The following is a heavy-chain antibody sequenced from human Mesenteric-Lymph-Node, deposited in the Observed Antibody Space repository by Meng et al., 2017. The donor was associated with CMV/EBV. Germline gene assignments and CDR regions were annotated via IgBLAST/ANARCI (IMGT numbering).Heavy chain of an antibody. Sequence: GESLKISCAASGFTFSSYSINWVRQAPGKGLEWVAFIRHDGTKKYYVDSVKGRFTISRDNSRTTLYLQMDSLRTDDTALYYCAKGGNWFRDWFDPWGQGTLVTVSS. D-gene: IGHD3-10*01. V-gene: IGHV3-30*02. J-gene: IGHJ5*02. CDR3: AKGGNWFRDWFDP. CDR1: GFTFSSYS. CDR2: IRHDGTKK.